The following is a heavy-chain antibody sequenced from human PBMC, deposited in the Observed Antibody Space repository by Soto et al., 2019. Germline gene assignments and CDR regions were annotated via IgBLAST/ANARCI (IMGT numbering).Heavy chain of an antibody. V-gene: IGHV4-39*01. J-gene: IGHJ4*02. Sequence: QLQLQESGPGLVKPSETLSLTCTVSGGSISSSSDYWGWIRQPPGKGLEWIGSIYYSGSTYCNPSLKSRVTISVDTSKNQCSLKLSGVTAADTAVYYCARRAGAGENFDYWGQGTLVTVSS. D-gene: IGHD1-26*01. CDR1: GGSISSSSDY. CDR3: ARRAGAGENFDY. CDR2: IYYSGST.